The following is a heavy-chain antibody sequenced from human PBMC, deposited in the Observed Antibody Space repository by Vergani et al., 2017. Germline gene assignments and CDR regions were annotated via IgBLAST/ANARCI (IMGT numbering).Heavy chain of an antibody. D-gene: IGHD4-17*01. Sequence: QVQLQESGPGLVKPSQTLSLTCTVSGGSTSSGGYYWSWIRQPPGKGLEWIGYIYYSGSTNYTPSLKSRVTISVDTSKNPFSLKLSSVTAADTAVYYCARVGRSSYGDSPKYNYYMAVWGKGTTVTVSS. CDR3: ARVGRSSYGDSPKYNYYMAV. J-gene: IGHJ6*03. CDR2: IYYSGST. CDR1: GGSTSSGGYY. V-gene: IGHV4-31*03.